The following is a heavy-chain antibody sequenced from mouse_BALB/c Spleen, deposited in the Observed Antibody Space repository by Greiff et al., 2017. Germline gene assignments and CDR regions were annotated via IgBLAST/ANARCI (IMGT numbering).Heavy chain of an antibody. D-gene: IGHD2-3*01. Sequence: QVQLQQPGAELVKPGASVKLSCKASGYTFTSYYMYWVKQRPGQGLEWIGGINPSNGGTNFNEKFKSKATLTVDKSSSTAYMQLSSLTSEDSAVFFSTSSYDSYSSFAYCGQGTLVTVSA. V-gene: IGHV1S81*02. CDR3: TSSYDSYSSFAY. CDR1: GYTFTSYY. CDR2: INPSNGGT. J-gene: IGHJ3*01.